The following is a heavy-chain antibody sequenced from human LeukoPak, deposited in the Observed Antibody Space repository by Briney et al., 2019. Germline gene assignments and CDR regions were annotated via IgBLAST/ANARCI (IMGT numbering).Heavy chain of an antibody. D-gene: IGHD5-24*01. CDR1: GYSISTAYY. CDR3: AREGYNVTDTFDI. CDR2: IYHSGST. Sequence: SETLSLTCTVSGYSISTAYYWGWIRQPPGKGLEWIGSIYHSGSTYYNPSLKSRVTISVDTSKNQFSLKLSSVTAADTAVYYCAREGYNVTDTFDIWDQGTMVTVSS. J-gene: IGHJ3*02. V-gene: IGHV4-38-2*02.